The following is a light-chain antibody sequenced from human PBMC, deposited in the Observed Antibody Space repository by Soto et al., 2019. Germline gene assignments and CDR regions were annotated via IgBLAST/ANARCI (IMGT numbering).Light chain of an antibody. CDR2: GSS. J-gene: IGKJ5*01. V-gene: IGKV3-15*01. Sequence: EVVMTQSPATLSVSPGERATLSCRASQSVSNNLAWYQQKPGQAPRLLVYGSSSRATDIPARFSGSGSGTDFTLTISSHQSEDFAVYYCLQYNNWPPITFGQGTRLEIK. CDR3: LQYNNWPPIT. CDR1: QSVSNN.